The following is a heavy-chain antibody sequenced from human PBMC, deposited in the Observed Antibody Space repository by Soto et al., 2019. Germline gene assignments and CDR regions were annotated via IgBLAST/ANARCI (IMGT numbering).Heavy chain of an antibody. D-gene: IGHD6-13*01. CDR1: GFTFSSYG. CDR3: AKALAAAYRKDWFDP. Sequence: GGSLRLSCAASGFTFSSYGMHWVRQAPGKGLEWVAVISYDGSNKYYADSVKGRFTISRDNSKNTLYLQMNSLRAEDTAVYYCAKALAAAYRKDWFDPWGQETLVTVS. V-gene: IGHV3-30*18. CDR2: ISYDGSNK. J-gene: IGHJ5*02.